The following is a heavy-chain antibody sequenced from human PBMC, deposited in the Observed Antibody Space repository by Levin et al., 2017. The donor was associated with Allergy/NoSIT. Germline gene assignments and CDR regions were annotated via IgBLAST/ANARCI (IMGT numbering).Heavy chain of an antibody. J-gene: IGHJ6*02. CDR1: GFTFSSYE. Sequence: GGSLRLSCAASGFTFSSYEMNWVRQAPGKGLEWVSYISSSGSTIYYADSVKGRFTISRDNAKNSLYLQMNSLRAEDTAVYYCARDPYYDFWSGYYVRPGGMDVWGQGTTVTVSS. CDR3: ARDPYYDFWSGYYVRPGGMDV. V-gene: IGHV3-48*03. D-gene: IGHD3-3*01. CDR2: ISSSGSTI.